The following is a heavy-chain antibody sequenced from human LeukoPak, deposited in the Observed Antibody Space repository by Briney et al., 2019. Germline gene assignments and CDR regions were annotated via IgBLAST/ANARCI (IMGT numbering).Heavy chain of an antibody. CDR1: GVSFSDNY. J-gene: IGHJ4*02. CDR3: ARDLPGSYYDSSGYAWGV. Sequence: ASETLSLTCAVHGVSFSDNYWNWIRQPPGKGLEWIGEINHSGSTNYNPSLKSRATISVDTSKNQFSLKLSSVTAADTAVYYCARDLPGSYYDSSGYAWGVWGQGTLVTVSS. D-gene: IGHD3-22*01. V-gene: IGHV4-34*01. CDR2: INHSGST.